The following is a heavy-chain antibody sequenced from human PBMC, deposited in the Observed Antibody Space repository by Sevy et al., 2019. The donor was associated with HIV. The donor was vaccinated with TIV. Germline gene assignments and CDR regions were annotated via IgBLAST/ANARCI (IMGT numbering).Heavy chain of an antibody. CDR1: GFAFSTYG. Sequence: GVSLRLSCTASGFAFSTYGMHWVRQAPGKGLEWVPIIWYEGINKDYAEPVKGRFTISRDNSKNTLYLQMNSLRVDDTAVYYCARERRSSGIDYWGQGTLVTVSS. V-gene: IGHV3-33*01. J-gene: IGHJ4*01. D-gene: IGHD3-10*01. CDR2: IWYEGINK. CDR3: ARERRSSGIDY.